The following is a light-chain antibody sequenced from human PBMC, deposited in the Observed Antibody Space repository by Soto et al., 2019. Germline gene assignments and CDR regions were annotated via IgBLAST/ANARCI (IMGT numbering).Light chain of an antibody. Sequence: DLQMTQSPSSLSASVGDRVTITCRASQSISNALNWYQRKPGKAPEFLIYSTSNLQSGVPSRFSGSGSGTDFTLTISRLQPEDFATYYCQQSYRTPYTFVQGTKLEIK. CDR2: STS. CDR3: QQSYRTPYT. J-gene: IGKJ2*01. V-gene: IGKV1-39*01. CDR1: QSISNA.